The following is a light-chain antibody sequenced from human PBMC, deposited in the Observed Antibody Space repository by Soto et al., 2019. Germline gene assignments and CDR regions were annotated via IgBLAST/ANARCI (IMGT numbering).Light chain of an antibody. CDR3: QQRSDWPLT. CDR2: AAS. J-gene: IGKJ4*01. Sequence: EIVLTQSPATLSLSPGERVTLSCRASQSVSSYFAWYQQKPGLAPRLLIYAASTRAAGIPARFSGSGSGTDFTLTISSLEPDDFAVYYCQQRSDWPLTFGGGTTVEIK. CDR1: QSVSSY. V-gene: IGKV3-11*01.